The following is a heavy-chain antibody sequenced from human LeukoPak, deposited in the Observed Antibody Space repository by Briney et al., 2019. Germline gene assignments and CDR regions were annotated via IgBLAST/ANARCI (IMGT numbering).Heavy chain of an antibody. CDR2: ISPSGGNI. D-gene: IGHD3-10*01. V-gene: IGHV3-11*01. Sequence: TGGSLRLSCAASGFTFSDRYMIWVRQIPGKGLEWISYISPSGGNIYYADSVKDRFTVSRDNAQNSVFLQMNSLRGEDTAFYYCARASDLLMWFGAIDHWAQGTLVTVSS. J-gene: IGHJ4*02. CDR3: ARASDLLMWFGAIDH. CDR1: GFTFSDRY.